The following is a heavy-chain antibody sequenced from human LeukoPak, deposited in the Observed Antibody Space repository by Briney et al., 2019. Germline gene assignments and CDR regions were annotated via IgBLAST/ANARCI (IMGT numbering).Heavy chain of an antibody. Sequence: RGESLKISCRGSGYTFTTFWIGWVRQMPGKGLEWMGIIYPSDSDTRYSPSFQGQVTISADKSINTAYLQWSSLEASDTAMYYCARLRAPQTPYSSGRYWGQGTLVTVSS. CDR2: IYPSDSDT. V-gene: IGHV5-51*01. J-gene: IGHJ4*02. CDR1: GYTFTTFW. CDR3: ARLRAPQTPYSSGRY. D-gene: IGHD6-25*01.